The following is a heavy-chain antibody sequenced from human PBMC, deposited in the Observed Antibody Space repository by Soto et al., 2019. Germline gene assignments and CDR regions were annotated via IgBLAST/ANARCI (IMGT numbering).Heavy chain of an antibody. J-gene: IGHJ4*02. Sequence: QVQLLQSGAEVKKPGASLKVSCQASGYPFNNSGISWLRQAPGRGLEWMGWISAKNGNTNYAQKFQGRVTMTTDTATRTANMDLRSLRSDDTAVYFCARDLGEIVVVSAATEFDHWGQRTRVTVSS. D-gene: IGHD2-2*01. CDR3: ARDLGEIVVVSAATEFDH. CDR2: ISAKNGNT. CDR1: GYPFNNSG. V-gene: IGHV1-18*04.